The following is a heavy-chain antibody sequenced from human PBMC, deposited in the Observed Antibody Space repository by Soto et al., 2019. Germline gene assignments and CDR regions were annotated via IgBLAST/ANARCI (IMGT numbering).Heavy chain of an antibody. CDR1: GYTFTNYE. V-gene: IGHV1-8*01. D-gene: IGHD3-10*01. CDR2: MNPGSGNT. J-gene: IGHJ5*02. Sequence: GASVKVSCKASGYTFTNYEINWVRQATGQGLEWMGWMNPGSGNTGYAHKFQGRVTMTRNISISTSYMELSRLGSADTAIYYCARMASSGSLNWFDPWGQGTLVTVSS. CDR3: ARMASSGSLNWFDP.